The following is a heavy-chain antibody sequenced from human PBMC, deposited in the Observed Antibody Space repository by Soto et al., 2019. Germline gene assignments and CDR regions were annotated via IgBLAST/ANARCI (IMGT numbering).Heavy chain of an antibody. D-gene: IGHD2-2*01. CDR1: GYTFTSYA. CDR3: ARSVAIPVAPDY. V-gene: IGHV1-3*01. CDR2: INPGNGNT. J-gene: IGHJ4*02. Sequence: VASVKVSCKASGYTFTSYAMHWVRQAPGQRLEWMGWINPGNGNTKFSQRFQGRFTFTRDTSASTAYLELSSLSFEDTAVYHCARSVAIPVAPDYWGQGTLVTVSS.